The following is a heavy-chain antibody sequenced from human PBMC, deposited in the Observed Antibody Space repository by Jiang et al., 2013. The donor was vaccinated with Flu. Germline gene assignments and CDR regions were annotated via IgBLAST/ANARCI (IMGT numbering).Heavy chain of an antibody. D-gene: IGHD5-12*01. CDR2: INPSGGST. Sequence: CKASGYTFTQHYMHWVRQAPGQGLEWMGIINPSGGSTSYAQKFQGRVTMTRDTSTSTVYMELSSLRSEDTAVYYCAREGTVATIGGQWWGQGTLVTVSS. CDR1: GYTFTQHY. CDR3: AREGTVATIGGQW. V-gene: IGHV1-46*01. J-gene: IGHJ4*02.